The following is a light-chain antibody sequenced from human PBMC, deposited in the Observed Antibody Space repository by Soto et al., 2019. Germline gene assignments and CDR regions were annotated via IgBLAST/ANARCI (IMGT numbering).Light chain of an antibody. CDR1: QDINIY. CDR2: AAS. V-gene: IGKV1-27*01. J-gene: IGKJ4*02. Sequence: DIQMTQSPSSLSASVGDRVTITCRAGQDINIYLAWYQQKPGKVPKLLISAASTLQSGVPSRFSGSGSGTDFTLTISILQPEDVATYYCQKYDGAPLTFGGGNKVEIK. CDR3: QKYDGAPLT.